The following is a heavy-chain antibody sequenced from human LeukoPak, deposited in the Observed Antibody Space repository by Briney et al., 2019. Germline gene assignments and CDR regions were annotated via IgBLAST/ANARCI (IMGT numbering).Heavy chain of an antibody. CDR2: INHSGST. D-gene: IGHD2-21*02. J-gene: IGHJ4*02. CDR1: GGSFSGHY. Sequence: SETLSLTCAVYGGSFSGHYWSWIRQPPGKGLEWIGEINHSGSTNYNPSLKSRVTISVDTSKNQFSLKLSSVTAADTAVYYCARGWSKHIVVVTAIRAKSFDYWGQGTLVTVSS. CDR3: ARGWSKHIVVVTAIRAKSFDY. V-gene: IGHV4-34*01.